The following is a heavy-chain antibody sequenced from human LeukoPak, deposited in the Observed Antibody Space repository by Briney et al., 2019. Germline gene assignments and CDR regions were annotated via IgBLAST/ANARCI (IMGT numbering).Heavy chain of an antibody. CDR3: ARDLFEN. Sequence: PGGSLRLSCAASGFTFSSNSMKFRRQAPRKRLEWVSYISSSSTTILYADSVKGRFTISRDNAKNSLYLQMNSLRAEDTAVYYCARDLFENWGQGTLVTVSS. J-gene: IGHJ4*02. D-gene: IGHD3-10*02. V-gene: IGHV3-48*01. CDR1: GFTFSSNS. CDR2: ISSSSTTI.